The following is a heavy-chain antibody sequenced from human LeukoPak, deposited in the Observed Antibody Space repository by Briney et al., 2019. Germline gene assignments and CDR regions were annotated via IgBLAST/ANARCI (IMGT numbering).Heavy chain of an antibody. Sequence: TSETLSLTCGVSGGSISNGNWWSWVRQPPGKGLEWIGEIYHTGSTNYNPSLKSRVTISVDKSKNQFSLKLSSVTAADTAVYYCTQGAGWLIDYWGQGILVSVSS. D-gene: IGHD3-16*01. CDR1: GGSISNGNW. CDR3: TQGAGWLIDY. CDR2: IYHTGST. J-gene: IGHJ4*02. V-gene: IGHV4-4*02.